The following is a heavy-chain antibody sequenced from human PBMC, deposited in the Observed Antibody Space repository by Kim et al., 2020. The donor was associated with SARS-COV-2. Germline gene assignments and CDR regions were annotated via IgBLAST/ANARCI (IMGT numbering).Heavy chain of an antibody. Sequence: SETLSLTCAVSGGSISSGGYSWSWIRQPPGKGLEWIGYIYHSGSTYYNPSLKSRVTISVDRSKNQFSLKLSSVTAADTAVYYCARITMEQGPYFFDYWGQGTLVTVSS. V-gene: IGHV4-30-2*01. J-gene: IGHJ4*02. CDR2: IYHSGST. CDR1: GGSISSGGYS. CDR3: ARITMEQGPYFFDY. D-gene: IGHD6-19*01.